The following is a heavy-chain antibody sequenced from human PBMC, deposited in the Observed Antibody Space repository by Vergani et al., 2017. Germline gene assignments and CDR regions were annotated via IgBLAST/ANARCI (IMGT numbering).Heavy chain of an antibody. CDR3: AKKGAGYYYGMDV. CDR1: GFTFSSYG. D-gene: IGHD3-16*01. CDR2: ISGSGGST. J-gene: IGHJ6*02. Sequence: VQLVESGGGVVQPGGSLRLSCAASGFTFSSYGMHWVRQAPGKGLEWVSAISGSGGSTYYADSVKGRFTISRDNSKNTLYLQMNSLRAEDTAVYYCAKKGAGYYYGMDVWGQGTTVTVSS. V-gene: IGHV3-23*04.